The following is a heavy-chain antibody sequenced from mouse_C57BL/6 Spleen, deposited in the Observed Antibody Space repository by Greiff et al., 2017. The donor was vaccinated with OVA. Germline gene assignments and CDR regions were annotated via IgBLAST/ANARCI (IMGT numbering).Heavy chain of an antibody. V-gene: IGHV1-78*01. Sequence: VQLQQSDAELVKPGASVTISCKVSGYTFTDHTIHWMKQRPEQGLEWIGYIYPRDGSTKYTETFKGKATLTADKSSSTAYMQLNSLTSEDSAVYFCARGSWDYAMDYWGQGTSVTVSS. D-gene: IGHD4-1*01. CDR2: IYPRDGST. CDR3: ARGSWDYAMDY. CDR1: GYTFTDHT. J-gene: IGHJ4*01.